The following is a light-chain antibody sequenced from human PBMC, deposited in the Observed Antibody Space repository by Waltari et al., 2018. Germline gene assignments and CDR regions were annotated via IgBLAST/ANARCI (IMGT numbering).Light chain of an antibody. CDR1: QAISTY. Sequence: DTLMTQSPSSLSASVGDTVTITCRATQAISTYCHWYKKTPGTAPRLLIFSASTLHRGVSSRFRGSGSGTDFTLTITDLQPDDFATYYCQQSYSAPLHFGGGTRVDI. J-gene: IGKJ4*01. CDR2: SAS. CDR3: QQSYSAPLH. V-gene: IGKV1-39*01.